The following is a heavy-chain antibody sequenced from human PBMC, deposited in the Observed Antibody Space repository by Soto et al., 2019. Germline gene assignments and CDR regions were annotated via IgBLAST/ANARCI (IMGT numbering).Heavy chain of an antibody. CDR3: ATLPGYFVPY. V-gene: IGHV3-53*01. J-gene: IGHJ4*02. Sequence: PGESLKISCAASGFTVSSNYMSWVRQAPGKGLEWVSVIYSGGSTYYADSVKGRFTISRDNSKNTLYLQMNSLRAEDTAVYYCATLPGYFVPYWGQGTLVTVSS. D-gene: IGHD2-2*01. CDR1: GFTVSSNY. CDR2: IYSGGST.